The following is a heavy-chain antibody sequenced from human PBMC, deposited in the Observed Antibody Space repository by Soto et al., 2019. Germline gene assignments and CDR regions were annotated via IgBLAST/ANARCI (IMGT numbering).Heavy chain of an antibody. Sequence: EVQLVQSGGGLVQPGGSLRPSCAASGFTFSSYGMNWVRQAPGKGLEWVANIRQAGSEEYFVDSVKGRFTISRDNAKNSLYLHMNSLRAEDTAVYKCARWTYGMDVWGQGTTVTVS. V-gene: IGHV3-7*03. CDR1: GFTFSSYG. CDR2: IRQAGSEE. J-gene: IGHJ6*02. CDR3: ARWTYGMDV.